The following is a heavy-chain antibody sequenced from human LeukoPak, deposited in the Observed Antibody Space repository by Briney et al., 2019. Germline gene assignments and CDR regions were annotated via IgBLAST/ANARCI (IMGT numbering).Heavy chain of an antibody. CDR1: GGSISSYY. V-gene: IGHV4-59*08. CDR2: IYYSGST. CDR3: ARSDYDILTGYCYFDY. D-gene: IGHD3-9*01. J-gene: IGHJ4*02. Sequence: SETLSLTCTVSGGSISSYYWSWIRQPPGKGLEWIGYIYYSGSTNYNPSLKSRVTISVDTSKNQFSLKLSSVTAADTAVYYCARSDYDILTGYCYFDYWGQGTLVTVSS.